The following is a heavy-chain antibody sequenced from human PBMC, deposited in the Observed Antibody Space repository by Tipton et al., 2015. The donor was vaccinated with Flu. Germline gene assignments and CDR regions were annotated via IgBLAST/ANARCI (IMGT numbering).Heavy chain of an antibody. J-gene: IGHJ6*02. CDR3: ARRPLPSHSDYYGMDV. V-gene: IGHV3-48*03. CDR2: ISSSGTTR. CDR1: GFTFSNYE. Sequence: SLRLSCAASGFTFSNYEMNWVRQAPGKGLEWVSYISSSGTTRYYADSVEGRFTISRDDAKKSLYLQMNSLRAEDTAVYFCARRPLPSHSDYYGMDVWGQGTTVIVSS. D-gene: IGHD2-15*01.